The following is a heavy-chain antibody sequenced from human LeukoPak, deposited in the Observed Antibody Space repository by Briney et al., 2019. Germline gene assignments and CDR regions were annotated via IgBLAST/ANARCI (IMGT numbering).Heavy chain of an antibody. J-gene: IGHJ4*02. D-gene: IGHD5-18*01. Sequence: GGSLRLSCVASGLDFSDSSMLWVRQAPGKGLEWLSSISSSSRYIYYAVSVKGRLTISRDNAKNSLYLHMDSLRAEDTAVYYCAREFTAMAFDYWGQGALVTVSS. V-gene: IGHV3-21*01. CDR2: ISSSSRYI. CDR1: GLDFSDSS. CDR3: AREFTAMAFDY.